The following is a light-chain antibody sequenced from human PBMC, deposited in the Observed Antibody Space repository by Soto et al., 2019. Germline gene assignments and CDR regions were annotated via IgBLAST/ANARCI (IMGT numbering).Light chain of an antibody. CDR3: QQYNYYWT. CDR1: QSISSW. J-gene: IGKJ1*01. CDR2: KAS. V-gene: IGKV1-5*03. Sequence: DIQMTQSPSTLSASVGDRVTITCRASQSISSWLAWYQQKPGKAPKLLIYKASSLESGVPSRFSGSGSGTEFTLTISGLQPDDFATYYCQQYNYYWTFGQGTKVEIK.